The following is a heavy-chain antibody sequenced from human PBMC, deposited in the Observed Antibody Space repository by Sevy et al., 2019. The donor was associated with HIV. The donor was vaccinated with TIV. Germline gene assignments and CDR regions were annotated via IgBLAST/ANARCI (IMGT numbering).Heavy chain of an antibody. D-gene: IGHD5-18*01. V-gene: IGHV3-30-3*01. CDR1: GFTFSSYA. CDR2: ISYDGSNK. CDR3: ARDGDVDTASPDSFDI. Sequence: GGSLRLSCAASGFTFSSYAMHWVRQAPGKGLEWVAVISYDGSNKYYADSVKGRFTISRDNSKNTLYLQMNSLRAEDTAVYYCARDGDVDTASPDSFDIWGQGTMVTVSS. J-gene: IGHJ3*02.